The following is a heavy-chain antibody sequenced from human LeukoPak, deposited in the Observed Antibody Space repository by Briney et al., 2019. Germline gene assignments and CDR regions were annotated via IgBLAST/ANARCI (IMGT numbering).Heavy chain of an antibody. CDR1: GGSISTNNW. V-gene: IGHV4-4*02. J-gene: IGHJ4*02. D-gene: IGHD3-10*01. CDR3: ARGLGTYYYGSGSYYFDY. Sequence: PSETLSLTCAVSGGSISTNNWWSWVRQPPGKGLEWIEEIYRDGSTNYNPSLKSRSVISIDKPNNQFSLKLSSVTAADTAVYYCARGLGTYYYGSGSYYFDYWGQGALVTVSS. CDR2: IYRDGST.